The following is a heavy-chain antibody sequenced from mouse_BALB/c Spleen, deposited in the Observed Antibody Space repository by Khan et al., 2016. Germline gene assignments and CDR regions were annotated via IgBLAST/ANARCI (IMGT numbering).Heavy chain of an antibody. D-gene: IGHD1-1*01. J-gene: IGHJ2*01. CDR2: IAPGSGST. CDR3: ARTDYVSRKEYSDY. CDR1: GYTFTSYW. Sequence: DLVKPGASVKLSCKASGYTFTSYWINWIKQRPGQGLEWIGRIAPGSGSTHYNEMFKGKATLTVDTSSSSAYIQLSSLSSADAAVYVCARTDYVSRKEYSDYWCQGTTLAVSS. V-gene: IGHV1S41*01.